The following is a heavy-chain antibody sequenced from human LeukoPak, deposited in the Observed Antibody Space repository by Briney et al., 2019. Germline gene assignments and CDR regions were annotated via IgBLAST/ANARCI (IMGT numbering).Heavy chain of an antibody. CDR2: IIPIFGTA. J-gene: IGHJ5*02. CDR1: GGTFSSYA. Sequence: GASVKVSCKASGGTFSSYAISWVRQAPGQGLEWMGGIIPIFGTANYAQKFQGRVTITADESTSTAYMELSSLRSEDTAVYYCAREFTYYYDSSGYGFFDPWGQGTLVTVSS. V-gene: IGHV1-69*13. D-gene: IGHD3-22*01. CDR3: AREFTYYYDSSGYGFFDP.